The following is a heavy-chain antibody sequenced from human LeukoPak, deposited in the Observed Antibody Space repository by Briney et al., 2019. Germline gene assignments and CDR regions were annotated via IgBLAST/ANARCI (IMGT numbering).Heavy chain of an antibody. V-gene: IGHV1-18*01. CDR2: ISAYNGNT. CDR1: GYTFTSYG. CDR3: ARDSMVTNVNDAFDI. J-gene: IGHJ3*02. D-gene: IGHD3-10*01. Sequence: ASVKVSCKASGYTFTSYGISWVRQAPGQGLEWMGWISAYNGNTNYVQKLQGRVTVTTDTSTSTAYMELRSLRADDTAVYYCARDSMVTNVNDAFDIWGQGTMVTVSS.